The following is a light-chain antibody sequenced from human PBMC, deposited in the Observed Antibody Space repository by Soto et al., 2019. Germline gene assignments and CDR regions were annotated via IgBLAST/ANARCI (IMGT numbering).Light chain of an antibody. Sequence: QSALSQPASVSESPGQSITISCTGTSSDIGGYNSVSWYQQHPGKAPKLLIHDVTNRPSGVSNRFSGSKSGNTASLTISGLQAADEANYYCSAYTITTTLVVFGGGTKLTVL. CDR1: SSDIGGYNS. CDR3: SAYTITTTLVV. V-gene: IGLV2-14*03. J-gene: IGLJ3*02. CDR2: DVT.